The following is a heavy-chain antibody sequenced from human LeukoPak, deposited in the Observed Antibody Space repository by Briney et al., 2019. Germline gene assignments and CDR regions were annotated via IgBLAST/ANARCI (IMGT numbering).Heavy chain of an antibody. D-gene: IGHD1-1*01. CDR3: TRYNVGFES. CDR1: GFTFSGSA. J-gene: IGHJ4*02. Sequence: GGSLILSCAASGFTFSGSAMHWVRPASGKGLEWVGRIRSKTNSYSTSYAASVKGRFALSRDDSKNTAYLQMNSLKTEDTAVYYCTRYNVGFESWGQGTLVTVSS. CDR2: IRSKTNSYST. V-gene: IGHV3-73*01.